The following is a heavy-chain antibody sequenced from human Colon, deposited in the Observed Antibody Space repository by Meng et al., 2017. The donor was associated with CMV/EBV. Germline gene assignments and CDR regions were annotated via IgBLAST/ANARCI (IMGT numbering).Heavy chain of an antibody. D-gene: IGHD3-22*01. CDR2: IHPVDSDT. V-gene: IGHV5-51*01. CDR3: ARKGDYDSSEFCDY. Sequence: GESLKISCQGSGYSFSNDWIVWVRQLPGKGLEWMGLIHPVDSDTRYSPSFQGQVTISADKTNRTAYLQWSSLKPSDTAMYYCARKGDYDSSEFCDYWGQGTLVTVSS. J-gene: IGHJ4*02. CDR1: GYSFSNDW.